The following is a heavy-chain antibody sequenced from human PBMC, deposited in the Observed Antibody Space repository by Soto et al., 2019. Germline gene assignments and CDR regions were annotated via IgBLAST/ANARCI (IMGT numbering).Heavy chain of an antibody. CDR3: ARDQIYDYGDYPLDY. CDR1: GFTFSSYE. Sequence: GSLRLSCAASGFTFSSYEMNWVRQAPGKGLEWVSYISSSGSTIYYADSVKGRFTISGDNAKNSLYLQMNSLRAEDTAVYYCARDQIYDYGDYPLDYWGQGTLVTVSS. D-gene: IGHD4-17*01. V-gene: IGHV3-48*03. CDR2: ISSSGSTI. J-gene: IGHJ4*02.